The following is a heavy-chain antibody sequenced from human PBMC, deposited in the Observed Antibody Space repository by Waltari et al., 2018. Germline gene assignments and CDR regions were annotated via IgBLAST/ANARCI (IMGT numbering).Heavy chain of an antibody. Sequence: QLVQSGAEVKKPGASVKVSCKASGSTFTSYGIIWVRQAPGQGLAWMGWISAYNGNTNYAQKLQGRVTMTTDTSTSTADMELRSLRSDDTAVYYCARDVIAAQYYYYYMDVWGKGTTVTVSS. V-gene: IGHV1-18*01. D-gene: IGHD6-6*01. CDR1: GSTFTSYG. CDR2: ISAYNGNT. CDR3: ARDVIAAQYYYYYMDV. J-gene: IGHJ6*03.